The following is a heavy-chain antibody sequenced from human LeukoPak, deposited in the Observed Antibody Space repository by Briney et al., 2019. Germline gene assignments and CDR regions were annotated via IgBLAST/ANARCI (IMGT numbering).Heavy chain of an antibody. CDR2: MYHSGST. Sequence: SETLSLTCTVSNYSISSDYSWGWIRQPPGKGLEWIGSMYHSGSTYYNPSLKSRVIISIDTSKNHFSLKLSSVTAADTALYYCARVEGQRAFDYWGQGTLVTVSS. CDR3: ARVEGQRAFDY. J-gene: IGHJ4*02. CDR1: NYSISSDYS. V-gene: IGHV4-38-2*02.